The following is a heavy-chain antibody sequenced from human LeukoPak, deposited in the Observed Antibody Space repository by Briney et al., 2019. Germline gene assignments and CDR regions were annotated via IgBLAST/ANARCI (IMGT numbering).Heavy chain of an antibody. J-gene: IGHJ4*02. CDR1: GFTFSDYY. Sequence: PGGSLRLSCAASGFTFSDYYMSWIRQAPGKGLGWVAVISYDGSNKYYADSVKGRFTISRDNSKNTLYLQMNSLRAEDAAVYYCAKPLGYCSSTSCYPLGYWGQGTLVTVSS. D-gene: IGHD2-2*01. V-gene: IGHV3-30*18. CDR3: AKPLGYCSSTSCYPLGY. CDR2: ISYDGSNK.